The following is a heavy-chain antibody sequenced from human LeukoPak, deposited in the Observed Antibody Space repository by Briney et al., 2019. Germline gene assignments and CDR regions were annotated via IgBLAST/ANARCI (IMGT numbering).Heavy chain of an antibody. CDR2: INHSGST. Sequence: SETLSLTCAVYGGSFSGYYWSWIRQPPGKGLEWIGEINHSGSTNYNPSLKSRVTISVDTSKNQFSLKLSSVTAADTAVYYCARVLRYYDSSGYYSVGTYFDYWGQGTLVTVSS. D-gene: IGHD3-22*01. J-gene: IGHJ4*02. CDR3: ARVLRYYDSSGYYSVGTYFDY. V-gene: IGHV4-34*01. CDR1: GGSFSGYY.